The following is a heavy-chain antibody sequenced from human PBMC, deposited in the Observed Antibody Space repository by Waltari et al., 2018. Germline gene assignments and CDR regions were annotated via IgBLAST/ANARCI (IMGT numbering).Heavy chain of an antibody. D-gene: IGHD4-17*01. CDR1: GGSISSYY. CDR3: ARDPTVTTICGYFDY. V-gene: IGHV4-4*07. CDR2: IYTSGST. Sequence: QVQLQESGPGLVKPSETLSLTCTVSGGSISSYYWSWIRQTAGKGLEWIGRIYTSGSTNYNPSLKSRVTMSVDTSKNQFSLKLSSVTAADTAVYYCARDPTVTTICGYFDYWGQGTLVTVSS. J-gene: IGHJ4*02.